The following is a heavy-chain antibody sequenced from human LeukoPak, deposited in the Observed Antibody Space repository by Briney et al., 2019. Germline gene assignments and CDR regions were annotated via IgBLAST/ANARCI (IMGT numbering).Heavy chain of an antibody. CDR2: INHSGST. CDR3: ARAWGRHGSNYDY. V-gene: IGHV4-34*01. Sequence: WETLSLTCAVYGGSFSGYYWSWIRQPPGKGLEWIGEINHSGSTNYNPSLKSRVTISVDTSKNQFSLKLSSVTAADTAVYYCARAWGRHGSNYDYWGQGTLVTVSS. J-gene: IGHJ4*02. CDR1: GGSFSGYY. D-gene: IGHD5-24*01.